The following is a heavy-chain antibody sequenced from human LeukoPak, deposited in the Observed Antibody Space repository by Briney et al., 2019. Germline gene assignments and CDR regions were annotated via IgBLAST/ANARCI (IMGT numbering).Heavy chain of an antibody. D-gene: IGHD2-2*01. CDR3: ARVKRKYQVLKPLHETPSHYFDY. CDR2: SSYNGNT. J-gene: IGHJ4*02. CDR1: GAYFTNYY. Sequence: SETLSLTCTVSGAYFTNYYWSFIRQPPGKGLEWIGFSSYNGNTNYNPSLKSRVTISVDTSKNQFSLKLSSVTAADTAMYYCARVKRKYQVLKPLHETPSHYFDYWGQGTLVTVSS. V-gene: IGHV4-59*12.